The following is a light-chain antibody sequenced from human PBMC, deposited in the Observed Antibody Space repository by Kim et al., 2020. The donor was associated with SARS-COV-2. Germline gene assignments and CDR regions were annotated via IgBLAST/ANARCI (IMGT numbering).Light chain of an antibody. V-gene: IGKV1-5*01. CDR3: QQYKSYST. CDR2: DAY. Sequence: ATVVDRVSNTCRSSQSVIKWLAWYQQKPGKAPKRLIYDAYVLQSGVPARFSGSGSGTEFTLSISSLQPEGFATDSCQQYKSYSTFGQGTKVDIK. CDR1: QSVIKW. J-gene: IGKJ1*01.